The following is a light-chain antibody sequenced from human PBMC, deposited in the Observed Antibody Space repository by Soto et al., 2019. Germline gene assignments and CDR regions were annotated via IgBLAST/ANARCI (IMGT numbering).Light chain of an antibody. Sequence: EIVMTHSPATLSMSLWEIATLSCRASQSVTNNYLAWYQQKPGQAPRLLIYGASTRATDMPGRFSGRGAGAEFTLTISSLQSEDFAVYYCQQYRSWPRTLGQGTKVDIK. CDR1: QSVTNN. J-gene: IGKJ1*01. CDR2: GAS. V-gene: IGKV3-15*01. CDR3: QQYRSWPRT.